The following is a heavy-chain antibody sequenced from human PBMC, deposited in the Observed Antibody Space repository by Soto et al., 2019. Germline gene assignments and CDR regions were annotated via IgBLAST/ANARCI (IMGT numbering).Heavy chain of an antibody. V-gene: IGHV5-51*01. CDR3: ARTKDFLLPYYYYGMDV. Sequence: GESLKISCKGSGYSFTSYWIGWVRQMPGKGLEWMGIIYPGDSDTRYSPSFQGQVTISADKSISTAYLQWSSLKASDTAMYYCARTKDFLLPYYYYGMDVWGQGTTVTVSS. CDR1: GYSFTSYW. CDR2: IYPGDSDT. J-gene: IGHJ6*02. D-gene: IGHD2-15*01.